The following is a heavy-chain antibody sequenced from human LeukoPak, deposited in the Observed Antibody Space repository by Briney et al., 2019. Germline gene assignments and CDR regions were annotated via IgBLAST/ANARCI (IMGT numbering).Heavy chain of an antibody. J-gene: IGHJ4*02. CDR3: ARDQSSYGSGNYYFDY. CDR1: GFTFSSYS. Sequence: GGSLRLSCAASGFTFSSYSMNWLRQAPGKGLEWVASISSSRTYIFYADSMKGRFTISRDNAKDSLYLQMNSLRAEDTALYYCARDQSSYGSGNYYFDYWGQGTLVTVSS. V-gene: IGHV3-21*01. D-gene: IGHD3-10*01. CDR2: ISSSRTYI.